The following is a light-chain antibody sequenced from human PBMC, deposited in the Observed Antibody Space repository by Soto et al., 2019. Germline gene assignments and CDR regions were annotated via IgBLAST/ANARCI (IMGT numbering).Light chain of an antibody. CDR3: QQTNSVPIT. CDR1: QTISNS. V-gene: IGKV1-39*01. J-gene: IGKJ5*01. CDR2: ASS. Sequence: DIQMTQSPSSLSASVGDRVTITCRASQTISNSLNWYQQQPGKAPNLLIYASSTLQTGAPPRFSGSGSGTEFTLTISSLQPEDFATYYCQQTNSVPITFGQGTRLDIK.